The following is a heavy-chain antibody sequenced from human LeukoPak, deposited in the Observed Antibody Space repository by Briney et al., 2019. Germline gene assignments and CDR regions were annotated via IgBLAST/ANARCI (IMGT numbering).Heavy chain of an antibody. D-gene: IGHD2-15*01. CDR2: ISGSGGST. CDR3: AKRPYCSGGSCYPFDY. CDR1: GFTFSSYA. V-gene: IGHV3-23*01. J-gene: IGHJ4*02. Sequence: GGSLRLSCAASGFTFSSYAMSWVRQAPGKGLEWVSAISGSGGSTYYADSVKGRFTISRDHSKNTLYLQMNSLRAEDTAVYYYAKRPYCSGGSCYPFDYWGQGTLVTVSS.